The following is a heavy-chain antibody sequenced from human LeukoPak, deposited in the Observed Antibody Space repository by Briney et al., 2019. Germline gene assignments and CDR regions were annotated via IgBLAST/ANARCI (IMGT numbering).Heavy chain of an antibody. D-gene: IGHD6-19*01. CDR1: GGSISSYY. J-gene: IGHJ4*02. CDR2: IYTSGST. V-gene: IGHV4-4*07. Sequence: SSETLSLTCTVSGGSISSYYWSWIRQPAGKGLEWIGRIYTSGSTNYNPSLKSRVTMSVDTSKNQFSLKLSSVTAADTAVYYCARSPSSGWFPEGFDYWGQGTLVTVSS. CDR3: ARSPSSGWFPEGFDY.